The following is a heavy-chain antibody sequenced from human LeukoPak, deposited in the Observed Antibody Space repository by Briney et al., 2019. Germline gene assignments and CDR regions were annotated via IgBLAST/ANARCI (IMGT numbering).Heavy chain of an antibody. CDR3: ARLALYANPRERDAFDI. CDR2: IYHSGST. J-gene: IGHJ3*02. Sequence: KASGTLSLTCAVSGGSISSSNWWSWVRQPPGKGLEWIGEIYHSGSTNYNPSLKSRVPISVDKSKNPFSLKLSSVTAADTAVYYCARLALYANPRERDAFDIWGQGTLVTVSS. D-gene: IGHD2-8*01. V-gene: IGHV4-4*02. CDR1: GGSISSSNW.